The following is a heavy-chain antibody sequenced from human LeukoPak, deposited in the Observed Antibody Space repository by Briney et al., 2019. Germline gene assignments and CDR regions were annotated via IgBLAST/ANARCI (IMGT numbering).Heavy chain of an antibody. J-gene: IGHJ4*02. CDR2: IYYSGST. Sequence: SETLSLTCTVSGGSISSSTFYWGWIRQPPGKGLEWIGTIYYSGSTYYNPSLKSRVTISVDTPKNQFSLKLSSVTAADTAVYYCARHPQGLRPFDSWGQGTLVTVSS. D-gene: IGHD4-17*01. V-gene: IGHV4-39*01. CDR1: GGSISSSTFY. CDR3: ARHPQGLRPFDS.